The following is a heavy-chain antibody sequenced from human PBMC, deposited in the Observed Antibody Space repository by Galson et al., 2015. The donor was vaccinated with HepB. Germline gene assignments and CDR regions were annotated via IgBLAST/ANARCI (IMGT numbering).Heavy chain of an antibody. Sequence: SVKVSCKVSGYTLTELSMHWVRQAPGEGLEWMGGFDPEDGETIYAQKFQGRVTMTEDTSTDTAYMELSSLRSEDTAVYYCATVQQLVRPDWFDPWGQGTLVTVSS. CDR1: GYTLTELS. V-gene: IGHV1-24*01. CDR3: ATVQQLVRPDWFDP. J-gene: IGHJ5*02. D-gene: IGHD6-13*01. CDR2: FDPEDGET.